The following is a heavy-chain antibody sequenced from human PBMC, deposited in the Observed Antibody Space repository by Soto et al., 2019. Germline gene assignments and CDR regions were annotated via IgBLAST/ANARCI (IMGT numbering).Heavy chain of an antibody. CDR2: IIPILGIA. V-gene: IGHV1-69*02. Sequence: QVQLVQSGAEVKKPGSSVKVSCKASGGTFSSYTISWVRQAPGQGLEWMGRIIPILGIANYAQKFQGRVTITADKSTSTAYMELSSLRSEDTAVYYCARAPRWRRPYYFDYWGQGTLVTVSS. CDR3: ARAPRWRRPYYFDY. J-gene: IGHJ4*02. D-gene: IGHD1-1*01. CDR1: GGTFSSYT.